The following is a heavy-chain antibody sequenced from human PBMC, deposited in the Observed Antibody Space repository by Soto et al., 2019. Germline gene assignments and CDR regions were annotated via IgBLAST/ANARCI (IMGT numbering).Heavy chain of an antibody. CDR1: GFTFSGRS. J-gene: IGHJ6*04. CDR3: ARGWFGPDV. V-gene: IGHV3-74*01. Sequence: EVQLVESGGGLVQPGGSLRLSCAASGFTFSGRSMHWVRQAPGKGLVWVSGIDNAGTDSTYADSVKGRFTSSRDNAKNTLYLQMNRLRAEDTAVYYCARGWFGPDVWGKGTTVTVSS. CDR2: IDNAGTDS. D-gene: IGHD3-10*01.